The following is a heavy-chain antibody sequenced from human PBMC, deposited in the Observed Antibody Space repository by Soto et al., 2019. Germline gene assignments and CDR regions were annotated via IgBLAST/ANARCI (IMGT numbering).Heavy chain of an antibody. CDR2: IIPIFGTA. Sequence: ASVKVSCKASGGTFSSYAISWVRQAPGQGLEWMGGIIPIFGTANYAQKFQGRVTITADESTSTAYMELSSLRSEDTAVYYCARDQLRYYDSSGYPLGGYYFDYWRQGTLVTVSS. CDR1: GGTFSSYA. V-gene: IGHV1-69*13. CDR3: ARDQLRYYDSSGYPLGGYYFDY. D-gene: IGHD3-22*01. J-gene: IGHJ4*02.